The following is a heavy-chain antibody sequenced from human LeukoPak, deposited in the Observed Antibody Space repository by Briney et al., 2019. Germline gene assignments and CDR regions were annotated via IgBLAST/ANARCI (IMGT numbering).Heavy chain of an antibody. V-gene: IGHV3-21*01. Sequence: GSLRLSCAASRFTFTSYSMIWVRQAPGKGLEWVSSISSSSSSIYYADSVKGRFTISRDNAKNSLYLQMNSLRAEDTAVYYCAIASKYYYDSSGYPLDYWGQGTLVTVSS. CDR3: AIASKYYYDSSGYPLDY. D-gene: IGHD3-22*01. CDR2: ISSSSSSI. J-gene: IGHJ4*02. CDR1: RFTFTSYS.